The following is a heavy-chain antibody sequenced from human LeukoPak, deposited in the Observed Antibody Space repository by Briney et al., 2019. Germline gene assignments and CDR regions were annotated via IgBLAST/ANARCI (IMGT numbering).Heavy chain of an antibody. J-gene: IGHJ4*02. CDR2: IRYDGSNK. D-gene: IGHD6-6*01. Sequence: GGSLKLSCAASGFTFSSYGMHWVRQAPGKGLEWVAFIRYDGSNKYYADSVKGRFTISRDNSKNTLYLQMNSLRAEDTAVYYCANRPKDGVDYWGQGTLVTVSS. CDR3: ANRPKDGVDY. V-gene: IGHV3-30*02. CDR1: GFTFSSYG.